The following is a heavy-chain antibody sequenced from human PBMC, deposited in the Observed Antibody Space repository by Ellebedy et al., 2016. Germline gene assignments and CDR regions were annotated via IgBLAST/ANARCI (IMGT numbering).Heavy chain of an antibody. Sequence: GESLKISXVASGFTFNEAWMSWVRQAPGKGLEWAGRMKSRYNGGTTDYAASVKGRFTISRDDSRDTLYLQMSSLETEDSAVYYCTHGIVGASADYFDYWGQGTRVTVSS. D-gene: IGHD1-26*01. CDR1: GFTFNEAW. CDR2: MKSRYNGGTT. CDR3: THGIVGASADYFDY. V-gene: IGHV3-15*01. J-gene: IGHJ4*02.